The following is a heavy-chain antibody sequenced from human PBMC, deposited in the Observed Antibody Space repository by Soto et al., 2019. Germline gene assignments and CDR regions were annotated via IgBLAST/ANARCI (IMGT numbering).Heavy chain of an antibody. Sequence: QVQLVESGGGVVHPGRSLRLSCAASGFTFSSYAMPWVRQAPGKGLEWSAVISYDGSNKYYADSVKGRFTLSRDNTKNALYLQMNSLRAEDTAVYYCERERSLYYYDSGGYLDYWAQRTLVNVSA. CDR3: ERERSLYYYDSGGYLDY. D-gene: IGHD3-22*01. CDR1: GFTFSSYA. J-gene: IGHJ4*02. CDR2: ISYDGSNK. V-gene: IGHV3-30-3*01.